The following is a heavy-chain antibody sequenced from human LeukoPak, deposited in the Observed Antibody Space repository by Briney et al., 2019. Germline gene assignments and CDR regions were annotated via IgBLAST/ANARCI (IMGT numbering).Heavy chain of an antibody. V-gene: IGHV3-15*01. CDR1: GFTFSNAW. Sequence: VGSLRHSCAASGFTFSNAWMSWFRQAPGKGLQWVGRIKSKTDGGTTDYAAPVKGRFTISRDDSKNTLYMPMNSLKTENTAVYYCTTDRYGSGSYGDYYYYYGMDVWGQGTTVTVSS. CDR3: TTDRYGSGSYGDYYYYYGMDV. D-gene: IGHD3-10*01. CDR2: IKSKTDGGTT. J-gene: IGHJ6*02.